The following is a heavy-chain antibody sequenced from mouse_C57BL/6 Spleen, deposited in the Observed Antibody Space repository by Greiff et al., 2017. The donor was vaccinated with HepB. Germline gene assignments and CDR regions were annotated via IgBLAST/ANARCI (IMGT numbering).Heavy chain of an antibody. J-gene: IGHJ4*01. CDR2: ISDGGSYT. CDR1: GFTFSSYA. CDR3: ARDGYYGSSHYYAMDY. V-gene: IGHV5-4*01. D-gene: IGHD1-1*01. Sequence: EVQLVESGGGLVKPGGSLKLSCAASGFTFSSYAMSWVRQTPEKRLEWVATISDGGSYTYYPDNVKGRFTISRDNAKNNLYLQMSHLKSEDTAMYYCARDGYYGSSHYYAMDYWGQGTSVTVSS.